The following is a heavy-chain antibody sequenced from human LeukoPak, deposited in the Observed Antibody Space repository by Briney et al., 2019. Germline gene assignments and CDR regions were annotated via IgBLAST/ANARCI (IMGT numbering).Heavy chain of an antibody. D-gene: IGHD5-24*01. V-gene: IGHV3-7*05. CDR1: GLIFSSNW. Sequence: GGSLRLSCAASGLIFSSNWMSWVRQAPGKGLEWVANIKRDGSEKNYVDSVKGRFTISRDNAKNSLYLQMNSLRAEDTAVYYCARIVMATTYLDNWGQGTLVTVSS. CDR2: IKRDGSEK. CDR3: ARIVMATTYLDN. J-gene: IGHJ4*02.